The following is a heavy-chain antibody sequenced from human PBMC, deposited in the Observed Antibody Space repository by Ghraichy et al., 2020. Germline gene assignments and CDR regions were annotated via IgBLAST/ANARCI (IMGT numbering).Heavy chain of an antibody. CDR1: GYTFTGYY. CDR3: ARERYSGSPRGYYGMDV. Sequence: ASVKVSCKASGYTFTGYYMHWVRQAPGQGLEWMGWINPNSGGTNYAQKFQGRVTMTRDTSISTAYMELSRLRSDDTAVYYCARERYSGSPRGYYGMDVWGQGTTVTVSS. V-gene: IGHV1-2*02. D-gene: IGHD1-26*01. J-gene: IGHJ6*02. CDR2: INPNSGGT.